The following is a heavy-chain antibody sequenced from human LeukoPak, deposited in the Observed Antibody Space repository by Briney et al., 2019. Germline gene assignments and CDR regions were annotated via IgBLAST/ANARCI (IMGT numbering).Heavy chain of an antibody. J-gene: IGHJ4*02. D-gene: IGHD2/OR15-2a*01. CDR3: VSFYETY. CDR1: GNYW. V-gene: IGHV3-74*01. Sequence: GGSLRLSCVASGNYWMHWVRQVPGKGLVWVSHINSDGSWTSYADSVKGRFTISKDNAKNTVYLQMNSLRAEDTAVYYCVSFYETYWGRGTLVTVSS. CDR2: INSDGSWT.